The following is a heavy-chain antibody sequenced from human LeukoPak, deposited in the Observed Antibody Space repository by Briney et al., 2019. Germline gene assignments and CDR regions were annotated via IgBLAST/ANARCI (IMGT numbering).Heavy chain of an antibody. CDR3: ARVVVGATTGCDY. Sequence: GGSLRLSCAASGFTFSSYAMHWVRQAPGKGLEWVAVISYDGSNKYYADSVKGRFTISRDNSKNTLNLQMNSLRAEDTAVYYCARVVVGATTGCDYWGQGTLVTVSS. J-gene: IGHJ4*02. D-gene: IGHD1-26*01. CDR1: GFTFSSYA. CDR2: ISYDGSNK. V-gene: IGHV3-30-3*01.